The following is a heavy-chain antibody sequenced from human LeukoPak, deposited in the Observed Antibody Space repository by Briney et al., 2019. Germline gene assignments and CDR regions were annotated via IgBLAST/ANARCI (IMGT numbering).Heavy chain of an antibody. J-gene: IGHJ4*02. Sequence: ASVKVSCKASGYTFTNYAISWVRQAPGQGLEWVGWISAYNGNTNYAQKLQGRVTMTTDTSTSTAYMDLRSLRSDDTAVYYCARVGYYGDALDYWGQGTLVTVSS. V-gene: IGHV1-18*01. CDR3: ARVGYYGDALDY. CDR2: ISAYNGNT. CDR1: GYTFTNYA. D-gene: IGHD4-17*01.